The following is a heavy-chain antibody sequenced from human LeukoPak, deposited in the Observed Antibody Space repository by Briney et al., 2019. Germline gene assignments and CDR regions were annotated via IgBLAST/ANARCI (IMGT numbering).Heavy chain of an antibody. D-gene: IGHD4-23*01. CDR3: ARIEDYGGNSVNY. CDR2: IYYSGST. CDR1: GGSISSSSYY. V-gene: IGHV4-39*07. J-gene: IGHJ4*02. Sequence: PSETLSLTCTVSGGSISSSSYYWGWIRQPPGKGLEWIGSIYYSGSTNYNPSLKSRVTISVDTSKNQFSLKLSSVTAADTAVYYCARIEDYGGNSVNYWGQGTLVTVSS.